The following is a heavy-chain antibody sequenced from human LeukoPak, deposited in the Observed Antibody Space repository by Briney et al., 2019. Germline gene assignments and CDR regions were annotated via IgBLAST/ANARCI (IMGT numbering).Heavy chain of an antibody. CDR1: GGTFSSYA. Sequence: SVKVSCKASGGTFSSYAISWVRQAPGQGLEWMGRIIPILGIANYAQKFQGRVTITADKSTSTAYMELSSLRAEDTALYYCAKDYYSSGYYYYAMDVWGRGTTVTVSS. D-gene: IGHD6-19*01. CDR2: IIPILGIA. CDR3: AKDYYSSGYYYYAMDV. V-gene: IGHV1-69*04. J-gene: IGHJ6*02.